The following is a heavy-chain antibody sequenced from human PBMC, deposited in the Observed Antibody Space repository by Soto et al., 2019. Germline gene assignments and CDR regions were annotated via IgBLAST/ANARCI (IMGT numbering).Heavy chain of an antibody. J-gene: IGHJ6*02. Sequence: PGGSLRLSCAASGFTFSNAWMSWVRQAPGKGLEWVGRIKSKTDGGTTDYAATVKGSFTISRDDSKNTLYLQMNSLKTEDTAVYYCTPDTLNFPYGMDVWGQGTTVTVSS. CDR3: TPDTLNFPYGMDV. D-gene: IGHD1-20*01. V-gene: IGHV3-15*01. CDR1: GFTFSNAW. CDR2: IKSKTDGGTT.